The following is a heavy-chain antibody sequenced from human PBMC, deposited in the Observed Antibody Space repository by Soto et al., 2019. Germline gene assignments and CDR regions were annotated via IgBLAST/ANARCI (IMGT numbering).Heavy chain of an antibody. V-gene: IGHV3-15*01. D-gene: IGHD6-13*01. Sequence: GWSLRLSCAASGFTFSNAWMSWVRQAPGKGLEWVGRIKSKTDGGTTDYAAPVKGRFTISRDDSKNTLYLQMNSLKTEDTAVYYCTTVVSLAAACTPARVEYWVQGTLATVSS. CDR3: TTVVSLAAACTPARVEY. CDR2: IKSKTDGGTT. CDR1: GFTFSNAW. J-gene: IGHJ4*02.